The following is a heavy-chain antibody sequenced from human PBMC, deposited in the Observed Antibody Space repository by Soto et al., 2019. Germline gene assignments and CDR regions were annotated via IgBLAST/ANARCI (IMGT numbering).Heavy chain of an antibody. CDR2: INHSGSI. D-gene: IGHD4-17*01. J-gene: IGHJ4*02. CDR3: ARGTTVVPPSFDY. V-gene: IGHV4-34*01. CDR1: GGSFIDYY. Sequence: SDTLSLTCAFYGGSFIDYYWTWVRQPPGKGLEWIGEINHSGSINYNPSLESRLTISVDTSKNQFSLNLRSVTAADTAVYYCARGTTVVPPSFDYWGQATLVTVYS.